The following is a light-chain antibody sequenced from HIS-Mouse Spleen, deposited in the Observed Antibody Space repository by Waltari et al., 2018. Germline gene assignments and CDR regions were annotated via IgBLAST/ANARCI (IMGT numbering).Light chain of an antibody. CDR1: SSDVGGYNY. CDR2: DVS. V-gene: IGLV2-14*03. J-gene: IGLJ2*01. Sequence: QSALTQPASVSGSPGQSITISCTGTSSDVGGYNYVPWYQQHPGKAPKLMIYDVSNRPSGVYNRFSGSKSGNTASLTISGLQAEDEADYYCSSYTSSSFNVVFGGGTKLTVL. CDR3: SSYTSSSFNVV.